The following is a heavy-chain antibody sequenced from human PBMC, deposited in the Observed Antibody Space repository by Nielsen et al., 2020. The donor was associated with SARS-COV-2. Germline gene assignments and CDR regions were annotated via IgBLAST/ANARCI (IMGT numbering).Heavy chain of an antibody. J-gene: IGHJ6*02. D-gene: IGHD2-2*01. Sequence: SETLSLTCTVSGGSVSSGSYYWSWIRQPPGKGLEWIGEINHSGSTNYNPSLKSRVTISVDTSKNQFSLKLSSVTAADTAVYYCARGRRYCSSTSCQTYYYYYYGMDVWGQGTTVTVSS. CDR3: ARGRRYCSSTSCQTYYYYYYGMDV. V-gene: IGHV4-39*07. CDR1: GGSVSSGSYY. CDR2: INHSGST.